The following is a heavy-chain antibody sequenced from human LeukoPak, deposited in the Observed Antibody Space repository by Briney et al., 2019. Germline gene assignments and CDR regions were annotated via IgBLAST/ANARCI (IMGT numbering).Heavy chain of an antibody. CDR1: GFTFSSYW. V-gene: IGHV3-7*01. CDR2: IKQDGSEK. Sequence: PGGSLRLSGAASGFTFSSYWMSWVRKAPGKGLEWVANIKQDGSEKYYVDSVKGRFTISRDNAKNSLYLQMNSLRVEDTAVYYCARVVVGVPPTPFDYWGQGALVTVSS. J-gene: IGHJ4*02. D-gene: IGHD1-26*01. CDR3: ARVVVGVPPTPFDY.